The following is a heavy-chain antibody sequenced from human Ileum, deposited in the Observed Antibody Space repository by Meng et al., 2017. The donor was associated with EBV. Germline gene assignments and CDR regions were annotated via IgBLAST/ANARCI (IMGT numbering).Heavy chain of an antibody. CDR1: GGSISSGDYY. D-gene: IGHD2-21*01. Sequence: VQLQESRPGLVKPSQTLSLTCTVSGGSISSGDYYWSWIRQPPGKGLEWIGYIYNSGSTYYNPSLKSRVTISVDTSKNQFSLKLRFVTAADTAVYYCAREGRSHQVGVSVYWGQGNLVTVSS. CDR3: AREGRSHQVGVSVY. J-gene: IGHJ4*02. CDR2: IYNSGST. V-gene: IGHV4-30-4*01.